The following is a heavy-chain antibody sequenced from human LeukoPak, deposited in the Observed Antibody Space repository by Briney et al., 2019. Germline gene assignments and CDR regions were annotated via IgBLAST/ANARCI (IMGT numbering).Heavy chain of an antibody. CDR2: INTNTGNP. Sequence: GASVKVSCKASGGTFSSYAISWVRQAPGQGLEWMGWINTNTGNPTYAQGFTGRFVFSLDTSVSTAYLQISSLKAEDTAVYYCARELGYCSSTSCYLAFDIWGQGTMVTVSS. D-gene: IGHD2-2*01. V-gene: IGHV7-4-1*02. J-gene: IGHJ3*02. CDR3: ARELGYCSSTSCYLAFDI. CDR1: GGTFSSYA.